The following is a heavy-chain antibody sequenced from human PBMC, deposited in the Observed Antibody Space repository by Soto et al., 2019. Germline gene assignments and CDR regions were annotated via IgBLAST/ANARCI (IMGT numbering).Heavy chain of an antibody. J-gene: IGHJ3*02. D-gene: IGHD3-10*01. Sequence: EVQLVESGGGLVQPGGSLRLSCAASGFTFSSYWMHWVRQAPGKGLVWVSHINTDGSRTRYADSVKGRFTISRDNAKNTLYRQVNSLRAEDTAVYYCARDLSGSGDIWGQGTMVTVSS. CDR2: INTDGSRT. V-gene: IGHV3-74*01. CDR1: GFTFSSYW. CDR3: ARDLSGSGDI.